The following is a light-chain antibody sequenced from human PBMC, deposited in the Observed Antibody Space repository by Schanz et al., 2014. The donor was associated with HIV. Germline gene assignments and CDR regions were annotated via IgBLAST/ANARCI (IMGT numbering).Light chain of an antibody. CDR3: SSFTRGTTPVI. CDR2: DVT. J-gene: IGLJ2*01. Sequence: QSVLTQPRSVSGSPGQSVTISCTGTSSDVGGYNYVSWYQQRPGKAPKLIIYDVTKRPSGVPDRFSGSKSGNTASLTISGLQAEDEAVYYCSSFTRGTTPVIFGGGTKLTVL. CDR1: SSDVGGYNY. V-gene: IGLV2-11*01.